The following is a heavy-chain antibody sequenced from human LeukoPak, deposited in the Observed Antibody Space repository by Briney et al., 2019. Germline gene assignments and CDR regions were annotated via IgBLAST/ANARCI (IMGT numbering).Heavy chain of an antibody. CDR1: GFTFSSYA. V-gene: IGHV3-30*04. J-gene: IGHJ6*03. Sequence: GRSLRLSCAASGFTFSSYAMHWVRQAPGKGLEWVAVISYDGSNKYYADSVKGRFTISRDNSKNTLYLQMNSLRAEDTAVYYCARDAFSYYYYYMDVWGKGTTVTVSS. CDR2: ISYDGSNK. CDR3: ARDAFSYYYYYMDV.